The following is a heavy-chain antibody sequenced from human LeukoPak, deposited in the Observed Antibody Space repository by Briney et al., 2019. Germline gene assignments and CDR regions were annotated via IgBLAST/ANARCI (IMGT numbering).Heavy chain of an antibody. CDR1: GFTFSSYG. V-gene: IGHV3-33*01. Sequence: GGSLRFSCAASGFTFSSYGMHWVRQAPGKGLEWVAVIRSDGSNKQYADSVEGRFTISRDNSENMLYLQMNSLRDEDTAVYFCAGDSPGAPNDLDYWGQGTLVTVSS. J-gene: IGHJ4*02. CDR3: AGDSPGAPNDLDY. D-gene: IGHD1-1*01. CDR2: IRSDGSNK.